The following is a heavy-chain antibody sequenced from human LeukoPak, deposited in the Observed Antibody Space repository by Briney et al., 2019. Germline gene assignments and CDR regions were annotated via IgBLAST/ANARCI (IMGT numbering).Heavy chain of an antibody. V-gene: IGHV4-39*02. J-gene: IGHJ4*02. CDR3: ARASGSYYEDFDY. D-gene: IGHD1-26*01. Sequence: PSETLSLTCGVSGGSISSSSYYWGWIRQPPGKALQWIGSIYYSGSSYYSPSLKSRVTISVDTSKNHFSLKLSSVTAADTAVYYCARASGSYYEDFDYWGQGTLVTVSS. CDR2: IYYSGSS. CDR1: GGSISSSSYY.